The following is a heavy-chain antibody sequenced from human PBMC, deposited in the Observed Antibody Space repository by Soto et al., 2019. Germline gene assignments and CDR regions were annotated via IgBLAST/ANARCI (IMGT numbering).Heavy chain of an antibody. CDR3: ARYIFVQGFIS. V-gene: IGHV1-8*01. J-gene: IGHJ4*02. Sequence: QVQLVQSGAEVKKPGASVKVSCKASGSTFSTLDLNWVRQAPGQGLDWMGWMHANTGLTGHAQKFQGRLSMTRYTSISTAYMELSSLRADDTAVYYCARYIFVQGFISWGQGTLVTVSS. D-gene: IGHD3-10*02. CDR2: MHANTGLT. CDR1: GSTFSTLD.